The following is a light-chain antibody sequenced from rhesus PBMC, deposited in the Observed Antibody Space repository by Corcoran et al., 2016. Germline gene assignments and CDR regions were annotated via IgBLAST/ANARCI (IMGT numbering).Light chain of an antibody. V-gene: IGKV1-74*01. J-gene: IGKJ1*01. CDR3: QHSYGTPRT. Sequence: DIQMTQSPSSLSASVGDRVTITCRASENVNNYLHWYQQKPGKAPKLLIYAASTLQSGVPSRFSGCGSGTDYTFTISSLQPEDVATYYCQHSYGTPRTFGQGTKVEIK. CDR2: AAS. CDR1: ENVNNY.